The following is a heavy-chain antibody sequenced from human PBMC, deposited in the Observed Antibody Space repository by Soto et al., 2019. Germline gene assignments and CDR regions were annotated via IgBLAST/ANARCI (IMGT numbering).Heavy chain of an antibody. CDR2: ISANSGNT. Sequence: QIQLVQSGGEGKKPGASVKVSCKASGYNLTTYGITWVRQGPGQGLEWLGWISANSGNTNYAPKFQGRVTMTTDTSTGTAYLELRRLSSDDTAVYYCAVRRISSSGGSCYCDHWGQGTLVIVSS. CDR3: AVRRISSSGGSCYCDH. CDR1: GYNLTTYG. J-gene: IGHJ4*02. D-gene: IGHD2-15*01. V-gene: IGHV1-18*01.